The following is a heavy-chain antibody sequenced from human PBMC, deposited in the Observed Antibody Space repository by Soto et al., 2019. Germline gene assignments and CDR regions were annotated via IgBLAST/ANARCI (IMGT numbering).Heavy chain of an antibody. J-gene: IGHJ4*02. CDR3: ARVDGGGSDY. D-gene: IGHD3-16*01. CDR1: GFTFSSYA. Sequence: QVQLVESGGGVVQPGRSLRLSCAASGFTFSSYAMHWVRQAPGKGLEWVAVISYDGSNKYYADSVKGRFTISRDNSKNTLYLQMNSLRAEDTAVYYCARVDGGGSDYWGQGTLVTVSS. V-gene: IGHV3-30-3*01. CDR2: ISYDGSNK.